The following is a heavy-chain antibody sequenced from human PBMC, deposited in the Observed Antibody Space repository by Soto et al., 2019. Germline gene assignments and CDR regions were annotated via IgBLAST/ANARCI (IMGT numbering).Heavy chain of an antibody. CDR1: GGSISGDH. CDR3: ESGKQLDSFDY. Sequence: ASETLSLTCSVSGGSISGDHWSWVRQPPGKGLEWIGYMYNSGSTNNNPSLKSRVTISLDTSKNQVSLKLSSVTAADTAVYYCESGKQLDSFDYWGQGNQVTVSS. V-gene: IGHV4-59*01. D-gene: IGHD5-18*01. J-gene: IGHJ4*02. CDR2: MYNSGST.